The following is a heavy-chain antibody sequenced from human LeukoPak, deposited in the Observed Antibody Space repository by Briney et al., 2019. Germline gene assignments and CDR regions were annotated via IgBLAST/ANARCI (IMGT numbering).Heavy chain of an antibody. V-gene: IGHV4-30-2*01. Sequence: SQTLSLTCAVSGGSISSGGYSWSWIRQPPGKGLEWIGYIYHSGSTYYNPSLKSRVTISVDRSKNQFSLKLSSVTAADTAVYYCARASPSSGWYGYWGQGTLVTVSS. CDR1: GGSISSGGYS. CDR3: ARASPSSGWYGY. J-gene: IGHJ4*02. D-gene: IGHD6-19*01. CDR2: IYHSGST.